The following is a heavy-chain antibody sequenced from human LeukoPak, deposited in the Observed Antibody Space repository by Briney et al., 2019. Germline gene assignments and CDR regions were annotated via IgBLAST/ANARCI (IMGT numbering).Heavy chain of an antibody. CDR1: GYTFTSSY. Sequence: GASVKVSCKASGYTFTSSYLHWVRQAPGQGLEWMGMISPSGASTTYAQKFQGRVTMTRDTSTSTAYMELSSLRSEDTAVYYCARGGSRSPRDAFDIWGQGTMVTVSS. V-gene: IGHV1-46*01. CDR3: ARGGSRSPRDAFDI. J-gene: IGHJ3*02. CDR2: ISPSGAST. D-gene: IGHD6-13*01.